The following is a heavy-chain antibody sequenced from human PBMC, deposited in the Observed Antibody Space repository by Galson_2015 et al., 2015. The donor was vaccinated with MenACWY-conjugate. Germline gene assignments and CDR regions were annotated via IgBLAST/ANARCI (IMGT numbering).Heavy chain of an antibody. CDR2: ISSNGGST. D-gene: IGHD3-22*01. J-gene: IGHJ4*02. Sequence: SLRLSCAASGFTFSSYAMHWVRQAPGKGLEYVSAISSNGGSTYYADSMKGRFTISRDNSKNTLYLQMSSLRAEDTAVYYCVKTYYYDRSGYPDYWGQGTLVTVSS. V-gene: IGHV3-64D*09. CDR3: VKTYYYDRSGYPDY. CDR1: GFTFSSYA.